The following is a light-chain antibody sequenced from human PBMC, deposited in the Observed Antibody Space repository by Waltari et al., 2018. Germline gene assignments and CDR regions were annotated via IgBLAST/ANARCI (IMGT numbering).Light chain of an antibody. J-gene: IGKJ1*01. CDR1: QGISSY. V-gene: IGKV1-8*01. CDR3: QQYYSYPRT. CDR2: AAS. Sequence: AIRMTQSPSSFSASTGDRVTITCRASQGISSYLAWYQQKPGKAPKLLIYAASTLQSGVPSRFSGSGSGTDFTLTISCLQSEDFATYYCQQYYSYPRTFGQGTKVEIE.